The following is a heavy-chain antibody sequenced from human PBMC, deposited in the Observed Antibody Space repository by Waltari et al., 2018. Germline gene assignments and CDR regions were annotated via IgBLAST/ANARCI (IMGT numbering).Heavy chain of an antibody. D-gene: IGHD2-21*01. CDR2: IYSSGTT. Sequence: QVHLQESGPGLVKPSETLSLNCRVSGGYLRNYYWSWIRQPAGKGPEWIGRIYSSGTTDYNPSLKSRVTMSVDTPKNEFSLNLASVTAADTAVYYCARGPYCGGDCYLDSWGQGTLVTVSS. CDR3: ARGPYCGGDCYLDS. CDR1: GGYLRNYY. J-gene: IGHJ4*02. V-gene: IGHV4-4*07.